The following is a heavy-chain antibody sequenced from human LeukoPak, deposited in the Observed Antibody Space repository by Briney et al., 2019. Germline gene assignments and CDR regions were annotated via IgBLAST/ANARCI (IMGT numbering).Heavy chain of an antibody. V-gene: IGHV3-30*02. D-gene: IGHD4-17*01. J-gene: IGHJ4*02. CDR2: IRYGGSNK. CDR1: GFIFSSYG. CDR3: AKKSSYGDYLFEY. Sequence: SGGSLRLSCAASGFIFSSYGMHWVRRAPGKGLEWVAFIRYGGSNKYSADPVQGRFPISRDNSKKTLSLQMHSLGAEDTAVYYCAKKSSYGDYLFEYWGQGTLVTVSS.